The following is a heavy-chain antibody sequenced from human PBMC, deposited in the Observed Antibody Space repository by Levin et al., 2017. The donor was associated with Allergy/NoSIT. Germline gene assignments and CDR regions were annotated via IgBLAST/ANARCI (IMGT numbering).Heavy chain of an antibody. J-gene: IGHJ6*02. V-gene: IGHV4-34*01. D-gene: IGHD4-11*01. CDR2: INHSGST. CDR3: ARAVTEQHYYYYYGMDV. Sequence: PSETLSLTCAVYGGSFSGYYWSWIRQPPGKGLEWIGEINHSGSTNYNPSLKSRVTISVDTSKNQFSLKLSSVTAADTAVYYCARAVTEQHYYYYYGMDVWGQGTTVTVSS. CDR1: GGSFSGYY.